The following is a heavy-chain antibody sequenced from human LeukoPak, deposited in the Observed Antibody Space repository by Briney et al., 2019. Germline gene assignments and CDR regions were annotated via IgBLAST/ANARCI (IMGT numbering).Heavy chain of an antibody. V-gene: IGHV1-18*01. CDR2: ISAYNGNT. J-gene: IGHJ6*02. CDR1: GYTFTSYG. D-gene: IGHD2-2*01. Sequence: ASVKVFCKASGYTFTSYGISWVRQAPGQGLEWMGWISAYNGNTNYAQKLQGRVTMTTDTSTSTAYMELRSLRSDDTAVYYCARDRYCSSTSCYAQNYYYYYGMDVWGRGTTVTVSS. CDR3: ARDRYCSSTSCYAQNYYYYYGMDV.